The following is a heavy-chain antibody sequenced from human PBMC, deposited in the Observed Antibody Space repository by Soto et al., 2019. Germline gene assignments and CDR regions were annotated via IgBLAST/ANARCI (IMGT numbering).Heavy chain of an antibody. CDR2: VFYTGST. D-gene: IGHD4-17*01. CDR1: GGSMSNNY. Sequence: QVHLQESGPGLVKPSETLSLFCNVSGGSMSNNYWIWIRQAPGKGLEWIGYVFYTGSTNYNPSLKGRVTISVDTSKKYFSLRLRSVTAADTAVYYCARSLTVTRFDQWGQGTRVIVS. CDR3: ARSLTVTRFDQ. J-gene: IGHJ4*02. V-gene: IGHV4-59*01.